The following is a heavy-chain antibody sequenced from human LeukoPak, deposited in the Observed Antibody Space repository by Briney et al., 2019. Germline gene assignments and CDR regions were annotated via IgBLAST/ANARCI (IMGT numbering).Heavy chain of an antibody. CDR2: IYPGDSNT. D-gene: IGHD3-22*01. V-gene: IGHV5-51*03. CDR3: ARRDYYDGIATIAALDR. J-gene: IGHJ5*02. Sequence: GESLKISCKGSGYSFSNFKIGWVRQMPGKGLEWMGIIYPGDSNTKYSPSFQGQVTTSVDKSISTAYLQWSSLKASDTAMYYCARRDYYDGIATIAALDRWGQGTLVTVSS. CDR1: GYSFSNFK.